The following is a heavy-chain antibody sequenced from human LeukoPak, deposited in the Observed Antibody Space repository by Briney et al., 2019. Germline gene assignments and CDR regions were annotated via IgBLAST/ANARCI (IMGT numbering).Heavy chain of an antibody. Sequence: GSLRLSCAASGFTFSSYSMNWVRQPPGKGLEWIGEIYHSGSSNYNPSLKSRVTISVDKSKNQFSLKLSSVTAADTAVYYCARASSGYTNLGVDYWGQGTLVTVSS. V-gene: IGHV4-4*02. CDR1: GFTFSSYSM. CDR3: ARASSGYTNLGVDY. D-gene: IGHD3-22*01. CDR2: IYHSGSS. J-gene: IGHJ4*02.